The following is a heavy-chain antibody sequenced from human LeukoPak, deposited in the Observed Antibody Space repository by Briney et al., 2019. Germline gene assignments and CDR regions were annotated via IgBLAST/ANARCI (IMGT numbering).Heavy chain of an antibody. CDR2: IYYSGST. CDR1: GGSISSYY. CDR3: ARGIGSTAFDI. J-gene: IGHJ3*02. Sequence: KPSETLSLTCTVSGGSISSYYWSWIRQPPGKGLEWIGYIYYSGSTYYNPSLESRFTISLDTSKNQFSLKLSSVTAADTAVYYCARGIGSTAFDIWGQGTMVTVSS. V-gene: IGHV4-30-4*01. D-gene: IGHD5/OR15-5a*01.